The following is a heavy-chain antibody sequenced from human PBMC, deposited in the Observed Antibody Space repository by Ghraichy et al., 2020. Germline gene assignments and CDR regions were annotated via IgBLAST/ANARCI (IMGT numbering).Heavy chain of an antibody. J-gene: IGHJ4*02. Sequence: SETLSLTCTVSGVSISSNSYFWGWLRQPPGKGLEWIGTIYYTGSTNYNASLKSRVTISVDTSKNQFSLKLSSVTAADTAVYYCARLLWFGQYYFDYWGQGILVTVSS. CDR2: IYYTGST. CDR1: GVSISSNSYF. D-gene: IGHD3-10*01. CDR3: ARLLWFGQYYFDY. V-gene: IGHV4-39*07.